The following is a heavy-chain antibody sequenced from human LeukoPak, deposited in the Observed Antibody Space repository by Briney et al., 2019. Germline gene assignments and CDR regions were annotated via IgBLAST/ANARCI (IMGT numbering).Heavy chain of an antibody. J-gene: IGHJ5*02. V-gene: IGHV3-23*01. CDR1: GFTFSSYA. CDR2: ISGSGGST. CDR3: AREGGSSWYDGYWFDP. Sequence: SGGSLRLSCAASGFTFSSYAMSWVRQAPGKGLEWVSTISGSGGSTYYADSVKGRFTISRDNAKNSLYLQMNSLRAEDTAVYYCAREGGSSWYDGYWFDPWGQGTLVTVSS. D-gene: IGHD6-13*01.